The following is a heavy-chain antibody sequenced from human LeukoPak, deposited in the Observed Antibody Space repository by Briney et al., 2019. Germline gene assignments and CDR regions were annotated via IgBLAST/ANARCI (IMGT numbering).Heavy chain of an antibody. V-gene: IGHV3-53*01. CDR2: IYSGGTT. CDR3: ARDDRIGAAGTFDY. J-gene: IGHJ4*02. CDR1: GFTVSNSF. D-gene: IGHD6-13*01. Sequence: GGFLRLSCAASGFTVSNSFMSWVRQAPGKGLEWVSIIYSGGTTYYVDSVKGRFTISRDNSKNTLYLQMNSLRAEDTAVYYCARDDRIGAAGTFDYWGQGTLVTVSS.